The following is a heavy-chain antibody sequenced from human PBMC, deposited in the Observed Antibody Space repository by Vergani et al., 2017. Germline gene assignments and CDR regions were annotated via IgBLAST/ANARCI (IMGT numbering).Heavy chain of an antibody. CDR3: ARGGVAVAATKGGTGYFDY. D-gene: IGHD6-19*01. Sequence: QVQLQESGPGPVKPSQTLSLTCTVSGGSISSYYWSWIRQPPGKGLEWIGYIYYSGSTNYNPSLKSRVTISVDTSKNQFSLKLSSVTAADTAVYYCARGGVAVAATKGGTGYFDYWGQGTLVTVSS. J-gene: IGHJ4*02. V-gene: IGHV4-59*01. CDR1: GGSISSYY. CDR2: IYYSGST.